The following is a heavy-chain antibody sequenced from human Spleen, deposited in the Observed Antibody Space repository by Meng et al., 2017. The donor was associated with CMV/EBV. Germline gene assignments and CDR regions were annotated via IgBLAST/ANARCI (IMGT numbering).Heavy chain of an antibody. D-gene: IGHD3-16*01. Sequence: ASVKVSCKASGYTFTSYDINWVRQATGQGLEWMGWMNPNSGNTGYAQKFQGRVTMTRNTSISTAYMELSSLRPEDTAVYYCTRGPSITAGFDYWGQGTLVTVSS. V-gene: IGHV1-8*01. CDR2: MNPNSGNT. J-gene: IGHJ4*02. CDR3: TRGPSITAGFDY. CDR1: GYTFTSYD.